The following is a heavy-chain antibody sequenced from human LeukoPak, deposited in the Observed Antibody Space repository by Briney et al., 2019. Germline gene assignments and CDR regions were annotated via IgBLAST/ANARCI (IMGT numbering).Heavy chain of an antibody. D-gene: IGHD2-2*01. CDR1: GFTLSGSA. Sequence: SVKVSCKASGFTLSGSAVKWVRQARGQPLEWIGWIVVGSGNTNYAQRFRERVTITRDMFTSTTYIELSSLRAEDSAVYYCAADRDCTSRSCHTYGFDIWGQGTMVIVSS. CDR3: AADRDCTSRSCHTYGFDI. CDR2: IVVGSGNT. J-gene: IGHJ3*02. V-gene: IGHV1-58*01.